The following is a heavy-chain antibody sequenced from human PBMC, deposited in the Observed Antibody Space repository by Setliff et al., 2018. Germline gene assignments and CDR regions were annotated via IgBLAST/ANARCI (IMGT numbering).Heavy chain of an antibody. Sequence: GGSLRLSCAASGFTFSSYAMTWVRQAPGKGLEWVSGISGYGSRTYYADSVKGRSTISRDNSQNTMYLQMNSLRAEDTAVYYCARDLIRGAPNWFDPWGQGTLVTVSS. J-gene: IGHJ5*02. CDR2: ISGYGSRT. CDR3: ARDLIRGAPNWFDP. CDR1: GFTFSSYA. V-gene: IGHV3-23*01. D-gene: IGHD3-10*01.